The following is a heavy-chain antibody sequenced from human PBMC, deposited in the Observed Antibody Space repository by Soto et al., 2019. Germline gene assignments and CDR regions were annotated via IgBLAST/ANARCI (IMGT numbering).Heavy chain of an antibody. D-gene: IGHD3-22*01. CDR3: ARDSSGYYCLGAFDL. CDR2: IYYSGST. CDR1: GGSISSGGYY. Sequence: QVQLQEWRPGLVKPSQTLSLTCTVSGGSISSGGYYWSWIRQHPGKGLEWNGYIYYSGSTYYNPSHKSRVTISVDPSKYQFSLKLSSVTAADTAVYYCARDSSGYYCLGAFDLWGQGTMVTVSS. J-gene: IGHJ3*01. V-gene: IGHV4-31*03.